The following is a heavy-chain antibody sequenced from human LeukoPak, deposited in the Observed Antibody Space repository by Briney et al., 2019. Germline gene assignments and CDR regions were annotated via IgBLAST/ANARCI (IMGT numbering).Heavy chain of an antibody. D-gene: IGHD6-13*01. CDR3: ATQPLYSSSWYYDY. V-gene: IGHV1-24*01. CDR1: GYTLTELS. Sequence: ASVKVSCKVSGYTLTELSMHWVRQAPGKGLEWMGGFDPEDGETIYAQKFQGRVTMTEDTSTDTAYMELSSLRSEDTAVYYCATQPLYSSSWYYDYWGQGTLVTVSP. J-gene: IGHJ4*02. CDR2: FDPEDGET.